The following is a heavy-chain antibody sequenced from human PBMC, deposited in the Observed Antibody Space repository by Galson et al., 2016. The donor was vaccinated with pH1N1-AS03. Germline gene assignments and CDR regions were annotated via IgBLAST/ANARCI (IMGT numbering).Heavy chain of an antibody. D-gene: IGHD3-10*01. V-gene: IGHV3-33*01. Sequence: SLRLSCAAPGFSFSSFGMHWVRQAPGKGLEWVAVIWYDGSNKYYADSVKGRFTISRDNTKNTLYLQMNSLRVEDTAVYFCARGRGYGQYYFDYSGQGTLVTVSS. CDR1: GFSFSSFG. J-gene: IGHJ4*02. CDR3: ARGRGYGQYYFDY. CDR2: IWYDGSNK.